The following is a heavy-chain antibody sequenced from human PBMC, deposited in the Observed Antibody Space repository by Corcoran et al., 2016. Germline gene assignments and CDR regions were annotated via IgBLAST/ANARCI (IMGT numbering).Heavy chain of an antibody. V-gene: IGHV4-39*07. CDR3: ARLLYYFWNAYSTFDF. CDR2: IYYSGST. CDR1: GGSIRSSSYY. D-gene: IGHD3-3*01. Sequence: QLQLQESGPGQVKPSETLSLTCTVSGGSIRSSSYYWGWIRQPPGKGLEWIGSIYYSGSTYYNPSLKSRVSISIDKSNNQFSLKLSSVTAADTAVYYGARLLYYFWNAYSTFDFWGQGTMGTVSS. J-gene: IGHJ3*01.